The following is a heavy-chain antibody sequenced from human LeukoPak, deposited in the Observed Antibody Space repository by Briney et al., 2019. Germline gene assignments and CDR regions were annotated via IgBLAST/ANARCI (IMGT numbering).Heavy chain of an antibody. CDR1: GFTFSSYG. CDR2: IIGRGGST. V-gene: IGHV3-23*01. Sequence: GVTLRLSCGASGFTFSSYGMRGVPQARGEGLEGVSAIIGRGGSTHYTNSVRGLFPISRDNSKSTLYLQMDSLRAEDTAIYYCAKDPLTEASYIYFDSWGEGNLVTVSS. J-gene: IGHJ4*02. D-gene: IGHD3-10*01. CDR3: AKDPLTEASYIYFDS.